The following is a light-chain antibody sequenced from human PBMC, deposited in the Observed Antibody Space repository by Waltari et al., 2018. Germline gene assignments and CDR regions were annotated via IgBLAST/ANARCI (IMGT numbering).Light chain of an antibody. CDR3: QLWDYTTDHWV. V-gene: IGLV3-21*03. J-gene: IGLJ3*02. Sequence: SFVLTQTPSVSVAPGNTARITCAGDNIGIKSVHWYQQKPGQAPVLVVHDDRDRSPGVPERISGSNSGNTATLTISSVDVGDEADYYCQLWDYTTDHWVFGGGTKLTVL. CDR1: NIGIKS. CDR2: DDR.